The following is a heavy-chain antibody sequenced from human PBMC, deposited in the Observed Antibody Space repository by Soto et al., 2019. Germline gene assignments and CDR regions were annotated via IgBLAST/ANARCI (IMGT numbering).Heavy chain of an antibody. D-gene: IGHD2-2*01. CDR3: AKARDQPWVRLPFDY. CDR1: GFFFSSYT. V-gene: IGHV3-23*01. CDR2: FSATSENT. Sequence: EVQLLESGGGLVQPGGSLRLSCVGSGFFFSSYTMTWVRQAPGKGLEWVSSFSATSENTYYADSVRGRFTISRDNSKNTLFLQRNSLTAEDTAMYYCAKARDQPWVRLPFDYWGQGILVIVSS. J-gene: IGHJ4*02.